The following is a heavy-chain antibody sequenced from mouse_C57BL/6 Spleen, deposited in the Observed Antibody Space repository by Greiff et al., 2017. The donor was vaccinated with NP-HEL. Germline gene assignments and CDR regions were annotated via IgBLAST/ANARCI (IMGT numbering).Heavy chain of an antibody. D-gene: IGHD2-5*01. CDR3: TRTAYYSNSDAMDY. Sequence: EVMLVESGEGLVKPGGSLKLSCAASGFTFSSYAMSWVRQTPEKRLEWVAYISSGGDYIYYADTVKGRFTISRDNARNTLYLQMSSLKSEDTAMYYCTRTAYYSNSDAMDYWGQGTSVTVSS. CDR1: GFTFSSYA. J-gene: IGHJ4*01. V-gene: IGHV5-9-1*02. CDR2: ISSGGDYI.